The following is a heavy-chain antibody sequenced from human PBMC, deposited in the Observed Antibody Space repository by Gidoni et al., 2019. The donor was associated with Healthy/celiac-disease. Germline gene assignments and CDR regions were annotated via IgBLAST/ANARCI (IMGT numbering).Heavy chain of an antibody. CDR3: AKVGGMVRGVPSDY. D-gene: IGHD3-10*01. Sequence: EVQLLESVGGLVQPGASLRLSCASSGFTFSSYAMSWVRQAPGKGLEWVAAISGSGGSTYYADSVKGRFTISRDNSKNTLYLQMNSLRAEDTAVYYCAKVGGMVRGVPSDYWGQGTLVTVSS. CDR2: ISGSGGST. J-gene: IGHJ4*02. CDR1: GFTFSSYA. V-gene: IGHV3-23*01.